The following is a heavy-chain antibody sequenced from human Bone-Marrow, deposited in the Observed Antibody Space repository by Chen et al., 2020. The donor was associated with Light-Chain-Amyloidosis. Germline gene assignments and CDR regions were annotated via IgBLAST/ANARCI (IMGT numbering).Heavy chain of an antibody. CDR3: ARRRDGYNFDY. D-gene: IGHD5-12*01. J-gene: IGHJ4*02. CDR2: IYPDDSDA. CDR1: GYTSPNYW. V-gene: IGHV5-51*01. Sequence: EVQLEQPGPEVKKPGEYLKIPCKGSGYTSPNYWIGWVRQMPGKGLEWMGVIYPDDSDARYSPSFEGQVTISADKSITTAYLQWRSLKASDTAMYYCARRRDGYNFDYWGQGTLVTVSS.